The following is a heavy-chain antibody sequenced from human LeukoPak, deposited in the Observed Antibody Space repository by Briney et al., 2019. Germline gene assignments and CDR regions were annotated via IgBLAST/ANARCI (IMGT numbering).Heavy chain of an antibody. V-gene: IGHV4-34*01. D-gene: IGHD3-22*01. CDR3: ASTYDSSGYYYGPRYYYYMDV. J-gene: IGHJ6*03. Sequence: SETLSLTCTVSGGSISSYYWSWIRQPAGKGLEWIGEINHSGSTNYNPSLKSRVTMSVDTSKNQFSLKLSSVTAADTAVYYCASTYDSSGYYYGPRYYYYMDVWGKGTTVTVSS. CDR1: GGSISSYY. CDR2: INHSGST.